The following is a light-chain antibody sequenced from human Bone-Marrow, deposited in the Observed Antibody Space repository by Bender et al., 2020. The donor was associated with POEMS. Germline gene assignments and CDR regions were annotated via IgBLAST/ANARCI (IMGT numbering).Light chain of an antibody. CDR2: GNI. CDR1: NSNIGAGFD. Sequence: QSVLTQPPSVSEAPGQRVTISCTGSNSNIGAGFDLHWYQQLPGTAPKLLIYGNINRPSGVPDRFSGSKSGTSASLAITGLQAEDEADYFCQSYDSSLSGWVFGGGTKLTVL. CDR3: QSYDSSLSGWV. J-gene: IGLJ3*02. V-gene: IGLV1-40*01.